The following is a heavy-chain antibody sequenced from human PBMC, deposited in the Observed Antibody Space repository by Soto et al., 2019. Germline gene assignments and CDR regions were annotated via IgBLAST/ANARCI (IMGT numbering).Heavy chain of an antibody. Sequence: EVPLVESGGALVKPGESLTLSCAASGFTFNSAWMTWVRQAPGKGLEWVGRIKSWTDGGRVDTDAPVKGRFTISRDDSKNTFYLQMNSLKSEDTAVYYCTTWRREKSCTSVRCYGYGAYLGQGTLVTVSS. CDR1: GFTFNSAW. CDR2: IKSWTDGGRV. J-gene: IGHJ4*02. D-gene: IGHD2-2*01. CDR3: TTWRREKSCTSVRCYGYGAY. V-gene: IGHV3-15*02.